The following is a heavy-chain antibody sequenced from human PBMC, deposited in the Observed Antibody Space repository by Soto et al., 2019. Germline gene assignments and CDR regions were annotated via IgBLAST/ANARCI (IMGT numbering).Heavy chain of an antibody. CDR2: ISGSGGST. Sequence: GGSLRLSCAASGFTFSSYAMSWVRQAPGKGLEWVSAISGSGGSTYYADSVKGRFTISRDNSKNTLYLQMNSLRAEDTAVYYCAKWHTYNYDSLAFSGFDCWGQGTQVTVSS. CDR3: AKWHTYNYDSLAFSGFDC. D-gene: IGHD3-16*01. CDR1: GFTFSSYA. J-gene: IGHJ4*02. V-gene: IGHV3-23*01.